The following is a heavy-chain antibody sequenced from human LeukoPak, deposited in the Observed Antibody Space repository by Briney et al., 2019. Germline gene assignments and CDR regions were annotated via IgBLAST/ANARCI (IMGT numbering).Heavy chain of an antibody. V-gene: IGHV1-69*05. CDR1: GGTFSSYA. CDR2: IIPIFGTA. D-gene: IGHD3-22*01. J-gene: IGHJ3*02. Sequence: SVKVSCKASGGTFSSYAISWVRQAPGQGLEWMGGIIPIFGTANYAQKFQGRVTITTDESTSTAYMELSSLRSEDTAVYYCARRFTYYYDSSGHSLDAFDXWGQGTMVTVSS. CDR3: ARRFTYYYDSSGHSLDAFDX.